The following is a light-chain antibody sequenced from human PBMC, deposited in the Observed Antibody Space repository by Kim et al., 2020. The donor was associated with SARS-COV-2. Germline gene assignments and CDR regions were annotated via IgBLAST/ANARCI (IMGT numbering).Light chain of an antibody. V-gene: IGLV7-43*01. Sequence: GGTVTLTCASSTGTVTSAHHPNWFQQKPAQAPRALIYSTNVRHSWTPARFSGSLLGGTAALPLSGVQPEDEADYYCLVYHDGFQGVFGGGTKVTVL. J-gene: IGLJ3*02. CDR3: LVYHDGFQGV. CDR2: STN. CDR1: TGTVTSAHH.